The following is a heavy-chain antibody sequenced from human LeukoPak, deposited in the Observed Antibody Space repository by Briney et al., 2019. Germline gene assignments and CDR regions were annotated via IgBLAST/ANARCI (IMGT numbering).Heavy chain of an antibody. D-gene: IGHD1-26*01. Sequence: GRSLRLSCAASGFIFSSYGMHWVRQAPGKGLEWVAVIWYDGSNKYYADSVKGRFTISRDNSKNTLYLQMNSLRAEDTAVYYCARDDGGSYSNFDYWGQGTLVTVSS. CDR2: IWYDGSNK. J-gene: IGHJ4*02. CDR3: ARDDGGSYSNFDY. CDR1: GFIFSSYG. V-gene: IGHV3-33*01.